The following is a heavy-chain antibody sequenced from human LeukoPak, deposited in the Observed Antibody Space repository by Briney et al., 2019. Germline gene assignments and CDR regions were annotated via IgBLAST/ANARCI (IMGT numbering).Heavy chain of an antibody. CDR2: IYFSGST. Sequence: SETLSLTCTVSGGSISSSSYFWGWIRRTPGMGLDWVGIIYFSGSTLYTPSLNSRVTISLDRSQNQFSLILTSVTAADTAVYYFAIGKERDYFYMDVWGKGTTVTVSS. CDR3: AIGKERDYFYMDV. J-gene: IGHJ6*03. V-gene: IGHV4-39*07. D-gene: IGHD1-26*01. CDR1: GGSISSSSYF.